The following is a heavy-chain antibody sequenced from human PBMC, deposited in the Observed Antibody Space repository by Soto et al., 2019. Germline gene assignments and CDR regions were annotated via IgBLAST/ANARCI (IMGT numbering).Heavy chain of an antibody. J-gene: IGHJ4*02. Sequence: GASVKVSCKASGCTFSSFHINWVRQASGQGLEWMGWMNPNNGDTDYAQNFQARVTMTRDTSTSTAYMELTSLTFEDTAIYFCARGIDEGVDYWGQGTLVTVSS. D-gene: IGHD1-26*01. CDR3: ARGIDEGVDY. CDR1: GCTFSSFH. V-gene: IGHV1-8*01. CDR2: MNPNNGDT.